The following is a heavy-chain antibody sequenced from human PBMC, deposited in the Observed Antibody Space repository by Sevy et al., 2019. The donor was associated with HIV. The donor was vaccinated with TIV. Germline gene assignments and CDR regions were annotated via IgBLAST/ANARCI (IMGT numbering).Heavy chain of an antibody. Sequence: GGSLRLSCAASGFTFSGYYMTWVRQAPGKGLEWVANIKQDGSDKYYVDSVKGRFTISRDNAKNSLYLQMNSLRVEDTAVYYCARESVLITVNGASDDAADIWGQGTMVTVSS. D-gene: IGHD3-16*01. CDR2: IKQDGSDK. CDR3: ARESVLITVNGASDDAADI. CDR1: GFTFSGYY. J-gene: IGHJ3*02. V-gene: IGHV3-7*01.